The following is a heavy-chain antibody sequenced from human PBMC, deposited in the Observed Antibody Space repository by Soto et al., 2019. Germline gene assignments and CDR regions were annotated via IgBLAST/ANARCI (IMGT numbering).Heavy chain of an antibody. V-gene: IGHV3-33*01. CDR1: GFTFSSYG. Sequence: GGSLRLSCAASGFTFSSYGMHWVRQAPGKGLEWVAVIWYDGSNKYYADSVKGRFTISRDNSKNTLYLQMNSLRAEDTAVYYCEREYFTYDSSGHPYYWGQGTLVTVYS. J-gene: IGHJ4*02. D-gene: IGHD3-22*01. CDR3: EREYFTYDSSGHPYY. CDR2: IWYDGSNK.